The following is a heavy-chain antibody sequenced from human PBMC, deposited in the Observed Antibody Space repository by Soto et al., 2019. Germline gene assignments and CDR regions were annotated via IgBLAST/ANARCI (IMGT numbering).Heavy chain of an antibody. CDR3: ARERSPIAYYYYYMDV. CDR1: GGSISSYY. Sequence: LSLTCTVSGGSISSYYWSWIRQPPGKGLEWIGYIYYSGSTNYNPCLKSRVTISVDTSKNQFSLKLSSVTAADTAVYYCARERSPIAYYYYYMDVWGKGTTVTVSS. J-gene: IGHJ6*03. V-gene: IGHV4-59*01. CDR2: IYYSGST.